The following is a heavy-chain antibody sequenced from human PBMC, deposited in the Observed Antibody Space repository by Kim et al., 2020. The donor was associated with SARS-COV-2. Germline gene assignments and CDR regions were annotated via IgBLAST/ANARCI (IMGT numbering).Heavy chain of an antibody. D-gene: IGHD3-22*01. CDR2: INPNSGGT. CDR3: VSFGYYYDSSGKDWGDFDY. Sequence: ASLKVSCKASGYTFTGYYMHWVRQAPGQGLEWMGRINPNSGGTNYAQKFQGRVTMTRDTSISTAYMELSRLRSDDTAVYYCVSFGYYYDSSGKDWGDFDYWGQGTLVTVSS. J-gene: IGHJ4*02. CDR1: GYTFTGYY. V-gene: IGHV1-2*06.